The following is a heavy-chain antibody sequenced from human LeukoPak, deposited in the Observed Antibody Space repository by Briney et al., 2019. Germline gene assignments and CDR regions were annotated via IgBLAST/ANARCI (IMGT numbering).Heavy chain of an antibody. J-gene: IGHJ4*02. CDR2: ISAYNRHT. D-gene: IGHD3-22*01. CDR1: SYTFTSYG. V-gene: IGHV1-18*01. Sequence: GASVKVSCKASSYTFTSYGISWVRQAPGQGLEWMGWISAYNRHTGYAQKLQGRVTMTTDTSTSTAYMELRSPRSDDTAVYYCARADSSGYFHYYFDYWGQGTLVTVSS. CDR3: ARADSSGYFHYYFDY.